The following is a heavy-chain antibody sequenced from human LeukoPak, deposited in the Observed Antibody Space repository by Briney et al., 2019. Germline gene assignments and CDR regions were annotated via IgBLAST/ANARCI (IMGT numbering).Heavy chain of an antibody. D-gene: IGHD3-22*01. CDR1: GVTFSSYW. J-gene: IGHJ4*02. CDR2: MYSGGFT. CDR3: AKYSKHYYDSSGQVDY. V-gene: IGHV3-53*01. Sequence: GGSLRLSCAASGVTFSSYWMSWFRQAPGKGLEWVSVMYSGGFTSYADSVKGRFTISRDNSKNTLYLQMNSLRAEDTAVYYCAKYSKHYYDSSGQVDYWGQGTLVTVSS.